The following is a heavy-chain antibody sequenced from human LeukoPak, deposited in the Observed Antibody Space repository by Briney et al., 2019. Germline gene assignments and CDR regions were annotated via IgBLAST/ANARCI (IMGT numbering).Heavy chain of an antibody. D-gene: IGHD2-2*01. J-gene: IGHJ5*02. Sequence: SQTLSLTCAISENSVSSNSVTWNWIRQSPSRGLEWLGRTYYRSTWYNDYAVSVRGRITVNPDTSKNQFSLHLNSVTPEDTAVYYCARRLTQYDCFDPWGQGILVTVSS. V-gene: IGHV6-1*01. CDR3: ARRLTQYDCFDP. CDR1: ENSVSSNSVT. CDR2: TYYRSTWYN.